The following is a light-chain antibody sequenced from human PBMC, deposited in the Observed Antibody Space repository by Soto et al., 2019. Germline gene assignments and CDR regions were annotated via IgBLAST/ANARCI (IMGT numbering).Light chain of an antibody. CDR3: QQRYNWPRT. CDR2: GAS. CDR1: QSVTNY. Sequence: DIVLTQSPATLSLSPGERATLSCRASQSVTNYLVWYQQKPGQAPRPLIHGASNRATGIPARFSGSGSGTDFTLTMSSLEPEDFAVYYCQQRYNWPRTFGQGTQVEIK. V-gene: IGKV3-11*01. J-gene: IGKJ1*01.